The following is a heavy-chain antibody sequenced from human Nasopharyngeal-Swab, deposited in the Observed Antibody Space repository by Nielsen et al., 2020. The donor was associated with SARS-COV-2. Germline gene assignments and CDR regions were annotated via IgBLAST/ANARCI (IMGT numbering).Heavy chain of an antibody. CDR3: AKEGATGWFDP. Sequence: SETLSLTCTVSGVSSRSQYWSWIRQRPGKGLEGVGYISHNSGTNYNPSLKSRVTMFMDTSKNQFSLKLRSVTAADTAVYYCAKEGATGWFDPWGQGTLVTVSS. CDR1: GVSSRSQY. J-gene: IGHJ5*02. V-gene: IGHV4-59*11. CDR2: ISHNSGT.